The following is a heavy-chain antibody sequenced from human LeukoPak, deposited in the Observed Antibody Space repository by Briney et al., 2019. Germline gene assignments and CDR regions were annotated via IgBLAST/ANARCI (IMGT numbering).Heavy chain of an antibody. CDR1: GVSISSYC. CDR2: IYTSGST. Sequence: SETLSLTCTVSGVSISSYCWSWIRQPAGKGLEWIGRIYTSGSTNYNPSLKSRVTMSVDTSKNQFSLKLSSVTAADTAVYYCARQGAYYYYYMDVWGKGTTVTVSS. CDR3: ARQGAYYYYYMDV. J-gene: IGHJ6*03. V-gene: IGHV4-4*07.